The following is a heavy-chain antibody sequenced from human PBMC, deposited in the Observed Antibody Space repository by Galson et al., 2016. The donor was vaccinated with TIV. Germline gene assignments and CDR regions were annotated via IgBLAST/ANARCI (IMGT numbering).Heavy chain of an antibody. CDR1: GNTFSTYS. D-gene: IGHD5-12*01. CDR3: SRGRTVPTMASYHYAMDV. V-gene: IGHV1-3*01. CDR2: INSDNGIT. Sequence: QSGAEVKKPGESLKISCKASGNTFSTYSIHWVRQAPGQRLEWMGWINSDNGITKYSQKFQDRVTITRDTSANTAYLELSSLRSEDTAVFHCSRGRTVPTMASYHYAMDVWGQGTTVTVSS. J-gene: IGHJ6*02.